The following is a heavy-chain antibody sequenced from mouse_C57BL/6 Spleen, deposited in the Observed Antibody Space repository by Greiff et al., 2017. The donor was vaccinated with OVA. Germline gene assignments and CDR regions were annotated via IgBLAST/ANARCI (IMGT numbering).Heavy chain of an antibody. D-gene: IGHD2-4*01. CDR1: GYTFTDYY. Sequence: QLQQSGPVLVKPGASVKMSCKASGYTFTDYYMNWVKQSHGKSLEWIGVINPYNGGTSYNQKFKGKATLTVDKSSSTAYMELNSLTSEDSAVYYCARERGYDYDGGAMDYWGQGTSVTVSS. V-gene: IGHV1-19*01. CDR3: ARERGYDYDGGAMDY. CDR2: INPYNGGT. J-gene: IGHJ4*01.